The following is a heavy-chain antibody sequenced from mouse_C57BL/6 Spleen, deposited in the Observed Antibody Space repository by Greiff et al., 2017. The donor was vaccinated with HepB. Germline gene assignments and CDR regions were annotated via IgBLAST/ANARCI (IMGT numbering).Heavy chain of an antibody. CDR2: INPNNGGT. V-gene: IGHV1-18*01. D-gene: IGHD2-4*01. J-gene: IGHJ4*01. CDR3: ARREIYYDYDVLMDY. Sequence: EVKLMESGPELVKPGASVKIPCKASGYTFTDYNMDWVKQSHGKSLEWIGDINPNNGGTIYNQKFKGKATLTVDKSSSTAYMELRSLTSEDTAVYYCARREIYYDYDVLMDYWGQGTSVTVSS. CDR1: GYTFTDYN.